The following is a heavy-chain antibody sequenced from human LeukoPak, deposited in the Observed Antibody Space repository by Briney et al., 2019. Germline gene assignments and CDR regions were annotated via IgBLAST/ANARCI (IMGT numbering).Heavy chain of an antibody. V-gene: IGHV3-11*01. J-gene: IGHJ4*02. Sequence: GGSLRLSCAASGFPFSDYYMSWIRQAPGKGLEWVSYISSSGSTIYYADSVKGRFTISRDNAKNSLYLQMNSLRAEDTAVYYCAKTHSMAQRGYYDYWGQGTLVTVSS. CDR2: ISSSGSTI. D-gene: IGHD5-24*01. CDR3: AKTHSMAQRGYYDY. CDR1: GFPFSDYY.